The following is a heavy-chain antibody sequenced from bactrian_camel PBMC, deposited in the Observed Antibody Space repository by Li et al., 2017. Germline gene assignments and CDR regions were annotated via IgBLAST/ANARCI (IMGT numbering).Heavy chain of an antibody. D-gene: IGHD3*01. CDR1: GYTYSRYC. V-gene: IGHV3S1*01. J-gene: IGHJ6*01. CDR3: AAATQQLREPWYCQANFAY. CDR2: IYTGSGTT. Sequence: HVQLVESGGGSVQAGGSLRLSCAASGYTYSRYCMGWFRQAPAKERERVATIYTGSGTTYYADSVKGRFTISQDNAKNTLYLQMNSLKPEDTGMYYCAAATQQLREPWYCQANFAYWGQGTQVTVSS.